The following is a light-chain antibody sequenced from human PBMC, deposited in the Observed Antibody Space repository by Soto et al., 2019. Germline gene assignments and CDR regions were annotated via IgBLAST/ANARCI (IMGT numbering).Light chain of an antibody. CDR2: GNI. J-gene: IGLJ3*02. V-gene: IGLV1-44*01. Sequence: QSVLTQPPSASGTPGQRVTISCSGSTSNIGSNTVNWYQQFPGTAPKVVIYGNINRPSGVPDRFSGSKSGTSAFLAITGLQAEDEGDYYCQSYDSSLSGLFGGGTKLTVL. CDR1: TSNIGSNT. CDR3: QSYDSSLSGL.